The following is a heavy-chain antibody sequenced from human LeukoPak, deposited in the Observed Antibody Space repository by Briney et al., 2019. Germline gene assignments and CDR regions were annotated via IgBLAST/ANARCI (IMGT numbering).Heavy chain of an antibody. V-gene: IGHV4-39*01. CDR3: ARHYVP. D-gene: IGHD3-10*02. CDR2: IYDSGST. J-gene: IGHJ5*02. CDR1: GGSIRSSYYY. Sequence: SETLSLTCTVSGGSIRSSYYYWGWIRQPPGKGLEWIGSIYDSGSTYYNPSLKSRVTISVDTAKNQFSLKLNSVPAADKAVYYCARHYVPWGQGTLVTVSS.